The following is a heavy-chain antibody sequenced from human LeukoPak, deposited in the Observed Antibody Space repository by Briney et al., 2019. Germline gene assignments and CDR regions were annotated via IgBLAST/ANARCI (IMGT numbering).Heavy chain of an antibody. Sequence: GGSLRLSSAASGFTFSSYAMHWVRQAPGKGLEWVAVISYDGSNKYYADSVKGRFTISRDNSKNTLYLQMNSLRAEDTAVYYCARDRDSSGYFVYWGQGTLVTVSS. CDR3: ARDRDSSGYFVY. V-gene: IGHV3-30*04. CDR2: ISYDGSNK. CDR1: GFTFSSYA. J-gene: IGHJ4*02. D-gene: IGHD3-22*01.